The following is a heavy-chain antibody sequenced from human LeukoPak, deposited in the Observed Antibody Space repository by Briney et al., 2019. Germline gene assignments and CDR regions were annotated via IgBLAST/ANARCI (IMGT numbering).Heavy chain of an antibody. Sequence: ASVKVSCKASGYTFTGYYMHWVRQAPGQGLEWMGWINPNSGGTNYAQKFQGRVTMTRDTSISTAYMELSRLRSDDTAVYYCAREFQDTAMASRYYYYHYMDVWGKGTTVTVSS. CDR3: AREFQDTAMASRYYYYHYMDV. CDR2: INPNSGGT. J-gene: IGHJ6*03. V-gene: IGHV1-2*02. D-gene: IGHD5-18*01. CDR1: GYTFTGYY.